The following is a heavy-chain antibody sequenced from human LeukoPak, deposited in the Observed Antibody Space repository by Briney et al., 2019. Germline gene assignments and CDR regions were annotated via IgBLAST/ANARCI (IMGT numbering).Heavy chain of an antibody. CDR1: GYTLTELS. D-gene: IGHD3-10*01. V-gene: IGHV1-24*01. J-gene: IGHJ5*02. CDR3: AIRSGRRWSGSNWFDP. CDR2: FDPGDGET. Sequence: ASVKVSCKVSGYTLTELSMHWVRQAPGKGLEWMGGFDPGDGETIYAQKFQGRVTMTEDTSTDTAYMELSSLRSEDTAVYYCAIRSGRRWSGSNWFDPWGQGTLVTVSS.